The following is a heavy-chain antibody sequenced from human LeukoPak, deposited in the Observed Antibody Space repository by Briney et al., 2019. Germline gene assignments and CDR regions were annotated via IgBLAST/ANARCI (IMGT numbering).Heavy chain of an antibody. D-gene: IGHD3-22*01. Sequence: PGGSLRLSCAASGFTFSSYGMHWVRQAPGKGLEWVAVIWYDGSNKYYADSVKGRFTISRDNSKSTLYLQMNSLRAEDTAVYYCARDFHYYDSSGYPDTTWGQGTLVTVSS. CDR2: IWYDGSNK. V-gene: IGHV3-33*01. J-gene: IGHJ5*02. CDR1: GFTFSSYG. CDR3: ARDFHYYDSSGYPDTT.